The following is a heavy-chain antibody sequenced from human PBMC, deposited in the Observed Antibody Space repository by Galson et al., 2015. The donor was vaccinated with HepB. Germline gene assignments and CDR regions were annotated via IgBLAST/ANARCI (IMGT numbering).Heavy chain of an antibody. CDR2: IFGDGAFA. J-gene: IGHJ4*02. CDR3: AKDKNEGGYDSPFDD. CDR1: GFTFNTYA. D-gene: IGHD5-12*01. Sequence: SLRLSCAASGFTFNTYAMTWVRQAPGQGLEWVSTIFGDGAFACYAESVKGRFTIHRDNSKNTLYLQMRSLRAEDTALYYCAKDKNEGGYDSPFDDWGQGALVTVSS. V-gene: IGHV3-23*01.